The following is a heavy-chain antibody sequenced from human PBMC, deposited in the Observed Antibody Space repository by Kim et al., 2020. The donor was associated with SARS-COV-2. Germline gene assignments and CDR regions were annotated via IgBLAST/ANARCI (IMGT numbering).Heavy chain of an antibody. V-gene: IGHV3-21*01. CDR3: ARVIEVAGGVLRFLGLSFLDGFDI. CDR2: ISSGGSHT. J-gene: IGHJ3*02. D-gene: IGHD3-3*01. Sequence: GGSLRLSCTASGFTFSTYTMNWVRQAPGKGLEWVSSISSGGSHTYYADSMKGRFTVSRDNAKNSLYLQLNSLRAEDTAVYYCARVIEVAGGVLRFLGLSFLDGFDIWGQGTRVTVSS. CDR1: GFTFSTYT.